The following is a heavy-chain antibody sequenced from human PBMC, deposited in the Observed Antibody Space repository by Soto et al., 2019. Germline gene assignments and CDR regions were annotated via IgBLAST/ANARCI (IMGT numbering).Heavy chain of an antibody. D-gene: IGHD6-19*01. V-gene: IGHV1-8*01. CDR2: MNPNSANT. Sequence: QVQLVQSGAEVKKPGASVKVSCKASGYTFTSYDINWVRQATGQGLEWMGWMNPNSANTGYAQKFPGRATMTRNTSISTAYMELSSVRAEDTAVYYCARERTVAGNDYWGQGTLVTVSS. J-gene: IGHJ4*02. CDR1: GYTFTSYD. CDR3: ARERTVAGNDY.